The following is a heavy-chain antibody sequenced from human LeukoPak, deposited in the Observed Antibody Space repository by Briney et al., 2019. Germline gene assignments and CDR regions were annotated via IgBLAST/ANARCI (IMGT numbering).Heavy chain of an antibody. V-gene: IGHV3-9*01. J-gene: IGHJ4*02. Sequence: PGGSLRLSCAASGFTFDDYAVLWVRQAPGEGLEWVAGISWSSGSIGYAYSVKGRLTISRDHDNNSLYLQMNSLRAEDTALYYCAKAGVELTNVGLGELSLYRDYFDYWGQGTLVTVSS. CDR2: ISWSSGSI. CDR1: GFTFDDYA. CDR3: AKAGVELTNVGLGELSLYRDYFDY. D-gene: IGHD3-16*02.